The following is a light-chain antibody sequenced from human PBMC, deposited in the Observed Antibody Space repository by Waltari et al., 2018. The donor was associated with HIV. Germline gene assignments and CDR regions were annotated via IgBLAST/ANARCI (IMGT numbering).Light chain of an antibody. J-gene: IGKJ3*01. CDR3: QQYATASFT. V-gene: IGKV3-20*01. CDR1: QSVSSSY. CDR2: GAS. Sequence: DIVLTQSPGTLSLSPGERASQSVSSSYLAWYQQKSGQAPRLLIYGASSRAAGIPDRFSGSGSGTDFSLTIRRLEPEDFAVYFCQQYATASFTFGPGTKVDIK.